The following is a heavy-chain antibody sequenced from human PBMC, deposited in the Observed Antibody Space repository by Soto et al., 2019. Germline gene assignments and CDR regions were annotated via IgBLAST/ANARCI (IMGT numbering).Heavy chain of an antibody. CDR2: IYPGDSDT. V-gene: IGHV5-51*01. CDR1: AYTFSTYW. D-gene: IGHD2-2*01. Sequence: GESLKISCKGSAYTFSTYWIGWVRQMPGKGLEWMGIIYPGDSDTRYSPSFRGQVTISVDKSIYTAYLQWSSLRASDTAVYPCARVAVVPSAPGSYYYAMDVWGQGTTVTVSS. J-gene: IGHJ6*02. CDR3: ARVAVVPSAPGSYYYAMDV.